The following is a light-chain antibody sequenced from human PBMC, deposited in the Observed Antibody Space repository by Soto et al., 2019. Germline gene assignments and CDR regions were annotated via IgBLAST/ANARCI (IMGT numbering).Light chain of an antibody. V-gene: IGKV3-15*01. CDR3: QQYGSSRT. J-gene: IGKJ1*01. CDR2: DAS. Sequence: EIVLTQSPATLSLSPWERATLSCRASQNIINYLAWYQQKPGQAPRLLIYDASARATDIPARFSGSGSGTEFTLTISSLQSEDFAVYHCQQYGSSRTFGQGTKVE. CDR1: QNIINY.